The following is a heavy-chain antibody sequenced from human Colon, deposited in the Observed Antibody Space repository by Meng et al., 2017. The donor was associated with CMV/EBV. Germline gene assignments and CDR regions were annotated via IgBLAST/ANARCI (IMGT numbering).Heavy chain of an antibody. V-gene: IGHV4-31*03. CDR1: GGSSSSGGYY. J-gene: IGHJ4*02. Sequence: TCTVSGGSSSSGGYYWSWIRQHPGKGLEWIGYIYYTGSTYYNPSLKSRVVISGDTSKNQFSLKLSSVTAADTAVYFCARDPGSGPDYWGQGTLVTVSS. CDR2: IYYTGST. D-gene: IGHD2-15*01. CDR3: ARDPGSGPDY.